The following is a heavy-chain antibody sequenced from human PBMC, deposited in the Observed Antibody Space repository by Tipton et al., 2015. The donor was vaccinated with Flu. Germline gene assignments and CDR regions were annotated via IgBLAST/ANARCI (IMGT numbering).Heavy chain of an antibody. V-gene: IGHV4-61*02. CDR2: IYTSGST. J-gene: IGHJ6*02. CDR1: GGSISSGSYY. Sequence: TLRLSCTVSGGSISSGSYYWSWIRQPAGKGLEWIGRIYTSGSTNYNPSLKSRVTISVDTSKNQFSLKLSSVTAADTAVYYCARDSTMVRGVIFYYYGMDVWGQGTTVTVSS. D-gene: IGHD3-10*01. CDR3: ARDSTMVRGVIFYYYGMDV.